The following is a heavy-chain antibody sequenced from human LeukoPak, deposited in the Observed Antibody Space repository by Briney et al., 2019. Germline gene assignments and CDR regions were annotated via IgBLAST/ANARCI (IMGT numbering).Heavy chain of an antibody. J-gene: IGHJ4*02. V-gene: IGHV4-39*07. CDR1: GGSISSSSYY. D-gene: IGHD6-19*01. CDR2: IYYRGST. Sequence: PSETLSLTCTVSGGSISSSSYYWGWIRQPPGKGLEWIGSIYYRGSTYYNPSLKSRVTISVDTSKNQFSLKLSSVTAADTAVYYCARAEQWLFDYWGQGTLVTVSS. CDR3: ARAEQWLFDY.